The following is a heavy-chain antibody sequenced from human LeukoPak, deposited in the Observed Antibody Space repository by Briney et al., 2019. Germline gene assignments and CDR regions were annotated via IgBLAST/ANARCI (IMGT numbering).Heavy chain of an antibody. CDR2: ISSRDSAV. CDR1: GFTFSDYY. V-gene: IGHV3-11*04. D-gene: IGHD3-3*02. J-gene: IGHJ4*02. Sequence: GGSLGLSCAASGFTFSDYYLSWIRQAPGKGLEWISYISSRDSAVYYADSVRGRFTISRDNAQNSVYLQMNSLRAEDTAVYYCVRVSKDTFLPSFFDYWGKGILVTVSS. CDR3: VRVSKDTFLPSFFDY.